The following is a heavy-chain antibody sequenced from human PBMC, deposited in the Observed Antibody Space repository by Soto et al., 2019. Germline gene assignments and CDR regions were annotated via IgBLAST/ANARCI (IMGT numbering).Heavy chain of an antibody. CDR1: GFIFSDYD. V-gene: IGHV3-23*01. Sequence: GGSLRLSCAASGFIFSDYDMSWVRQAPGKGLEWVSGISGSGAATFYADSAKGRFTTSRDNSENRLFLQINSPRAEDTATYFCVRHAKLTTVSANVGFYYGLDVWGQGTTVTVSS. D-gene: IGHD4-4*01. J-gene: IGHJ6*02. CDR2: ISGSGAAT. CDR3: VRHAKLTTVSANVGFYYGLDV.